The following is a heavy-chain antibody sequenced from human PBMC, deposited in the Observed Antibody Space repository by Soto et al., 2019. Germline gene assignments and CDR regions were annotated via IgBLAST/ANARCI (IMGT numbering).Heavy chain of an antibody. CDR1: GGTFSSYA. CDR2: IIPIFGTA. CDR3: ASRLATRRSDYYYGMDV. Sequence: SVKVSCKASGGTFSSYAISWVRQAPGQGLEWMGGIIPIFGTANYAQKFQGRVTITADESTSTAYMELSSLRSEDTAMYYCASRLATRRSDYYYGMDVWGQGTTVTAP. D-gene: IGHD6-6*01. V-gene: IGHV1-69*13. J-gene: IGHJ6*02.